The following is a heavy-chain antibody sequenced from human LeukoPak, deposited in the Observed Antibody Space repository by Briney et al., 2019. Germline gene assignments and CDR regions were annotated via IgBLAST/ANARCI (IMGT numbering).Heavy chain of an antibody. V-gene: IGHV3-7*01. J-gene: IGHJ4*02. D-gene: IGHD5-12*01. CDR3: ARDRRGYDSSYFDY. CDR2: IKQDGSEK. CDR1: GFTFSSYW. Sequence: GGSLRLSCAASGFTFSSYWMSWVRQAPGKGLEWVANIKQDGSEKYYVDSVKGRFTISRDNAKNSLYLQMNSLRAEDTAVYYCARDRRGYDSSYFDYWGQGTLVTVSS.